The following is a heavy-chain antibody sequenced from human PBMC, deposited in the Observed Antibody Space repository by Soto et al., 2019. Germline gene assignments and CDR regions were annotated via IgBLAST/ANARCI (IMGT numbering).Heavy chain of an antibody. CDR3: GRDSKWDDTSVGMDV. Sequence: ASVKVSCKASGYTFTSYAMHWVRQAPGQRLEWMGWINAGNGNTKYSQKFQGRVTITGDTSASTAYMELSSLRSEDTAVYYCGRDSKWDDTSVGMDVWGQGTKVTVSS. CDR1: GYTFTSYA. J-gene: IGHJ6*02. D-gene: IGHD3-22*01. CDR2: INAGNGNT. V-gene: IGHV1-3*01.